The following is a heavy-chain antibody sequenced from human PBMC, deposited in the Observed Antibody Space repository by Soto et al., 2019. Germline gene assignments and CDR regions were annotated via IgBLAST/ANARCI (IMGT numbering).Heavy chain of an antibody. Sequence: ASVKVSCKASGYTFTSYGISWVRQAPGQGLEWMGWISAYNGNTNYAQKLQGRVTMTTDTSTSTAYMELRSLRSDDTAVYYCARGRPYARYCSSTSCGYYFDYWGQGTLVTVS. CDR2: ISAYNGNT. D-gene: IGHD2-2*01. J-gene: IGHJ4*02. CDR3: ARGRPYARYCSSTSCGYYFDY. V-gene: IGHV1-18*01. CDR1: GYTFTSYG.